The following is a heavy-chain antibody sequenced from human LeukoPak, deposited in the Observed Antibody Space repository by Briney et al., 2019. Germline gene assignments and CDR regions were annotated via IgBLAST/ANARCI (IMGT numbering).Heavy chain of an antibody. CDR3: AKEQCQYYDNSGYYN. CDR2: ISGSGSTI. CDR1: GFTFSDYY. J-gene: IGHJ4*02. D-gene: IGHD3-22*01. V-gene: IGHV3-11*04. Sequence: GGSLRLSCAASGFTFSDYYMSWIRQAPGKGLEWLSYISGSGSTIYYADSVKGRFTISRDNAKNSLYLQMNSLRAEDTAVYYCAKEQCQYYDNSGYYNWGQGTLVAVSS.